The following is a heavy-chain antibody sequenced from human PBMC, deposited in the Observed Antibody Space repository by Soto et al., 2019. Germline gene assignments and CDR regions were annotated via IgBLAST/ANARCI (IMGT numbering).Heavy chain of an antibody. Sequence: GSLRLSCAASGFTFSSYGMHWVRQAPGKGLEWVAVISYDGSNKYYADSVKGRFTISRDNSKNTLYLQMNSLRAEDTAVYYCAKDRLVVVAATPLYYYYGMDVWGQGTTVTVSS. CDR1: GFTFSSYG. D-gene: IGHD2-15*01. CDR2: ISYDGSNK. CDR3: AKDRLVVVAATPLYYYYGMDV. V-gene: IGHV3-30*18. J-gene: IGHJ6*02.